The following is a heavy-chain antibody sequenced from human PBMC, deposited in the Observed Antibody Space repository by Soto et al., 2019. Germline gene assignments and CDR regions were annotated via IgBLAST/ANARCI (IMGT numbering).Heavy chain of an antibody. D-gene: IGHD3-10*01. CDR3: ARAAYGSGSYYNSAWFDP. CDR2: IYHSGST. V-gene: IGHV4-4*02. J-gene: IGHJ5*02. Sequence: QVQLQESGPGLVKPSGTLSLTCAVSGGSISSSNWWSWVRQPPGKGLEWIGEIYHSGSTNYNPSLKSRVTISVDQSKTPFSLKLSSVTAADTAVYYCARAAYGSGSYYNSAWFDPWGQGTLVTVSS. CDR1: GGSISSSNW.